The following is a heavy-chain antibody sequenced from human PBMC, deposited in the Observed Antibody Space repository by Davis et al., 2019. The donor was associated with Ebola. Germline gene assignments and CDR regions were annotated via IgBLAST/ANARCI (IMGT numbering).Heavy chain of an antibody. D-gene: IGHD5-18*01. CDR1: GFTFSSYA. Sequence: GESLKISCAASGFTFSSYAMHWVRQAPGKGLEWVAVISYDGSNKYYADSVKGRFTISRDNSKNTLYLQMNSLRAEDTAVYYCARARQLSWHFDYWGQGTLVTVSS. CDR2: ISYDGSNK. J-gene: IGHJ4*02. CDR3: ARARQLSWHFDY. V-gene: IGHV3-30-3*01.